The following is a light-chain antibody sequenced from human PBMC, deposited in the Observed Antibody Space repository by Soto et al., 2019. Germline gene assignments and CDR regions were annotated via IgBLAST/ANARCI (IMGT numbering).Light chain of an antibody. CDR1: QSVGSN. J-gene: IGKJ1*01. V-gene: IGKV3D-15*01. Sequence: KVFTRCPGTLSLSPGEIATRSCRASQSVGSNYLAWSQEKPGQAPTLLIYGASSRATGIPDRFSGSGSGTEFTLTISSLQSEDFAVYYCQQYNNLPGTFGQGTKVDIK. CDR3: QQYNNLPGT. CDR2: GAS.